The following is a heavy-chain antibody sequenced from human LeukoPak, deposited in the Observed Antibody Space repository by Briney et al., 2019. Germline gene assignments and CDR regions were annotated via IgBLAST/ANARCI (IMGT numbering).Heavy chain of an antibody. CDR2: IYSGGST. J-gene: IGHJ6*02. V-gene: IGHV3-53*01. D-gene: IGHD4-17*01. Sequence: PGGSLRLSCAASGFIVSSYYMTWVRQAPGKGLEWVSVIYSGGSTYYVDSVKGRFTISRDNSKNTLYLQMNSLRAEDTAVYYCARADIYGDYGDDGMDVWGQGTTVTVSS. CDR3: ARADIYGDYGDDGMDV. CDR1: GFIVSSYY.